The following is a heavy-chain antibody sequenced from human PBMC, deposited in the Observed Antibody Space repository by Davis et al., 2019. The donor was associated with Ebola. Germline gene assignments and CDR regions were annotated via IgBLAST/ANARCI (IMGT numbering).Heavy chain of an antibody. Sequence: SETLSLTCTVSGGSISSSSYYWGWIRQPPGKGLEWIGSICYSGSTYYNPSLKSRVTISVDTSKNQFSLKLSSVTAADTAVYYCARFERVDYDILTGYYYYYYGMDVWGKGTTVTVSS. CDR1: GGSISSSSYY. D-gene: IGHD3-9*01. J-gene: IGHJ6*04. V-gene: IGHV4-39*01. CDR3: ARFERVDYDILTGYYYYYYGMDV. CDR2: ICYSGST.